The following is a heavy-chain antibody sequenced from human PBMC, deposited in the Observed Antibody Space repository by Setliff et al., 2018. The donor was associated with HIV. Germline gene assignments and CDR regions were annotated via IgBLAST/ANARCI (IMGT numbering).Heavy chain of an antibody. J-gene: IGHJ3*02. CDR2: IYYSGST. D-gene: IGHD3-22*01. CDR1: GGSISSYY. CDR3: ARHGLRDYYDSSGWYFDI. V-gene: IGHV4-59*08. Sequence: SETLSLTCTVSGGSISSYYWSWIRQPPGKGLEWIGYIYYSGSTNYNPSLKSRVTISVDTSKNQFSLKLSSVTAADTAVYYCARHGLRDYYDSSGWYFDIWGQGTMVTVSS.